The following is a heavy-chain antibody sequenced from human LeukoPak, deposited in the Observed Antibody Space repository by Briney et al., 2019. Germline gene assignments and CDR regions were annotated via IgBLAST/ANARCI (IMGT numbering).Heavy chain of an antibody. Sequence: GGSLRLSCAASGFTFSSYSMNWVRQAPGKGLEWVSSISSSSSYIYYPDSVKGRFTISRDNAKNSLYLQMNSLRAEDTAVYYCAREGDVVVVAANDYWGQGTLVTVS. CDR1: GFTFSSYS. CDR2: ISSSSSYI. J-gene: IGHJ4*02. V-gene: IGHV3-21*01. D-gene: IGHD2-15*01. CDR3: AREGDVVVVAANDY.